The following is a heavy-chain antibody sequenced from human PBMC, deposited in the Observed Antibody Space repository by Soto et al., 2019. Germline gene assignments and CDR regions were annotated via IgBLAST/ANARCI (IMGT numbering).Heavy chain of an antibody. Sequence: QVQLVQSGAEVKKPGSSVKVSCKASGGTFSNYPISWVRQAPGQGLEWMGGIIPIFGTVNYAQKFQGRVTITAVESSGTAYMELSSLRSEDTAVYYCARGNHRWLQLWYFDLWGRGTLVTVSS. J-gene: IGHJ2*01. CDR3: ARGNHRWLQLWYFDL. CDR2: IIPIFGTV. CDR1: GGTFSNYP. V-gene: IGHV1-69*12. D-gene: IGHD5-12*01.